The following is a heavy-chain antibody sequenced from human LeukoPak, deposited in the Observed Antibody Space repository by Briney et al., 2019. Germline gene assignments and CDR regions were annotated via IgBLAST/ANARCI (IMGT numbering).Heavy chain of an antibody. CDR3: ARVIPNGDPFDY. CDR1: GYTFASYD. J-gene: IGHJ4*02. CDR2: MNPKSGNT. V-gene: IGHV1-8*01. Sequence: ASVKVSCKASGYTFASYDINWVRQATGQGLEWMGWMNPKSGNTGYARKFQGRVTMTRNTSISTAYMELTSLRSEDTAVYYCARVIPNGDPFDYWGQGTLVTVSS. D-gene: IGHD4-17*01.